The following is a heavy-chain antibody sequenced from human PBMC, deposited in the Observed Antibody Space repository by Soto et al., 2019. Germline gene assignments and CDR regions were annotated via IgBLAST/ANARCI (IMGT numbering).Heavy chain of an antibody. J-gene: IGHJ6*02. CDR1: GGSFSGYY. CDR3: ASRIAAAGDYYYYGMDV. D-gene: IGHD6-13*01. V-gene: IGHV4-34*01. CDR2: INHSGST. Sequence: SETLSLTCAVYGGSFSGYYWSWIRQPPGKGLEWIGEINHSGSTNYNPSLKSRVTISVDTSKNQFSLKLSSVTAADTAVYYCASRIAAAGDYYYYGMDVRGQGTKVTVSS.